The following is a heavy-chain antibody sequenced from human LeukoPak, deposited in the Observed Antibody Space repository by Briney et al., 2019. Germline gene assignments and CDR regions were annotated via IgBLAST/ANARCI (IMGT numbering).Heavy chain of an antibody. CDR2: INPNSGGT. CDR1: GYTFTGYY. V-gene: IGHV1-2*02. CDR3: ARAVQDIVVVVAAKTPTGLNWFDP. D-gene: IGHD2-15*01. J-gene: IGHJ5*02. Sequence: GASVKVSCKASGYTFTGYYMHWVRQAPGQGLEWMGWINPNSGGTNYAQKFQGRVTMTRDTSISTAYMELSRLRSDDTAVYYCARAVQDIVVVVAAKTPTGLNWFDPWGQGTLVTVSS.